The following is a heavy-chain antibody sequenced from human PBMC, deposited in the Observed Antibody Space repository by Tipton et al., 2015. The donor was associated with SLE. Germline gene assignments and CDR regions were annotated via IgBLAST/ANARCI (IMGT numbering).Heavy chain of an antibody. J-gene: IGHJ3*02. CDR3: ARGKGSLDAFDI. D-gene: IGHD6-13*01. V-gene: IGHV4-34*01. CDR2: INHSGST. CDR1: GGSFSGYY. Sequence: GLVKPSETLSLTCAVYGGSFSGYYWSWIRQPPGKGLEWIGEINHSGSTNYNPSLKSRVTISVDTSKNQFSLKLSSVTAADTAVYYCARGKGSLDAFDIWGQGTMVTVSS.